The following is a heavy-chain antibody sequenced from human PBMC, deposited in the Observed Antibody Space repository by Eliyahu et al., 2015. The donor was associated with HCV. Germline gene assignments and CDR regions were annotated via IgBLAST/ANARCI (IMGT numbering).Heavy chain of an antibody. CDR3: ARTEDYRFLEWFPGFDP. CDR2: IYSSGTT. Sequence: QVQLQESGPGLVKPSXXLSLTCTVSSGSISNYYWSWIRQPPGKGLEWIGYIYSSGTTKYNPSLKRRVTISVDTSKNQFSLKLTSVTAADTAVYYCARTEDYRFLEWFPGFDPWGQGTLVTVSS. D-gene: IGHD3-3*01. CDR1: SGSISNYY. V-gene: IGHV4-59*01. J-gene: IGHJ5*02.